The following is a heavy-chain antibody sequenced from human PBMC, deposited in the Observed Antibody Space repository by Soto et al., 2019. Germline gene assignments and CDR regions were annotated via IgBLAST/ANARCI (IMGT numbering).Heavy chain of an antibody. Sequence: QVQLVESGGGVVQPGRSLRLSCAASGFTFSSYAMHWVRQAPGKGLEWVAVISYDGSNKYYADSVKGRFTISRDNSKNTLYLQMNSLRAEDTAVYYCARVSSSGYYPGIGPDKFLPICDWGQGTLVTVSS. CDR2: ISYDGSNK. V-gene: IGHV3-30-3*01. J-gene: IGHJ4*02. CDR1: GFTFSSYA. CDR3: ARVSSSGYYPGIGPDKFLPICD. D-gene: IGHD3-22*01.